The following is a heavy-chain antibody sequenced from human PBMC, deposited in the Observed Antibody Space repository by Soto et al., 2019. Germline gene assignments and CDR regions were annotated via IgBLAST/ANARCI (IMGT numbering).Heavy chain of an antibody. CDR2: ISYDGSNE. D-gene: IGHD1-26*01. CDR1: GITFRTYG. V-gene: IGHV3-30*18. CDR3: SNSRKVHYRGDMDV. Sequence: QVQLVESGGGVVQPGRSLRLSCAASGITFRTYGMHWVRQALGKGLEWVAVISYDGSNEYYADSVKGRFTISRDNAKNTLYLQMDSLRDDDTDVYVCSNSRKVHYRGDMDVWGQGATVTVSS. J-gene: IGHJ6*02.